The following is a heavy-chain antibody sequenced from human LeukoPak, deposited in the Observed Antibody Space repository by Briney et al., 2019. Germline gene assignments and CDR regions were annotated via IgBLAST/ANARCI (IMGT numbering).Heavy chain of an antibody. V-gene: IGHV3-72*01. D-gene: IGHD2-15*01. CDR3: AKDKSYCSGGSCYLAYFDY. CDR1: GFTFSDHY. CDR2: TRNKANSYTT. J-gene: IGHJ4*02. Sequence: GGSLRLSCAASGFTFSDHYMDWVRQAPGKGLEWVGRTRNKANSYTTEYAASVKGRFTISRDDSKNSLYLQMNSLRAEDTAVYYCAKDKSYCSGGSCYLAYFDYWGQGTLVTVSS.